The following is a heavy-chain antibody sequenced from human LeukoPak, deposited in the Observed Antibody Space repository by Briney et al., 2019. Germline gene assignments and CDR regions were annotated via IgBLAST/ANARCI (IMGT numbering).Heavy chain of an antibody. CDR1: GYTFTSYG. CDR2: ISAYNGNT. D-gene: IGHD2-15*01. CDR3: AREDCSGDSCYFDY. V-gene: IGHV1-18*04. J-gene: IGHJ4*02. Sequence: ASVKVSCKASGYTFTSYGISWVRQAPGQGLEWMGWISAYNGNTNYAQKLQGRVTMTTDTSTSTAYMELRSLRSDDSAVYYCAREDCSGDSCYFDYWGQGTLVTVSS.